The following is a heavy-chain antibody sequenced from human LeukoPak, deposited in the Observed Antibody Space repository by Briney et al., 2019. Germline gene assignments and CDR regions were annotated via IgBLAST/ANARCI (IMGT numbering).Heavy chain of an antibody. Sequence: GGSLRLSCAASGFTFSSYGMHWVRQAPGKGLEWVAVISYDGSNKYYADSVKGRFTISRDNSKNTLYLQMNSLRAEDTAVYYCAKASGYCSSTSCYWGDNWFDPWGQGTLVTVSS. J-gene: IGHJ5*02. CDR2: ISYDGSNK. V-gene: IGHV3-30*18. D-gene: IGHD2-2*01. CDR1: GFTFSSYG. CDR3: AKASGYCSSTSCYWGDNWFDP.